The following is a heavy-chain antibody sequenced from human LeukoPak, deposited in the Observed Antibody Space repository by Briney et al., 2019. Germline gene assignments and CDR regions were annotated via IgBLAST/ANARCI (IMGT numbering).Heavy chain of an antibody. V-gene: IGHV1-8*01. CDR2: MNPNSGNT. CDR3: ARGPVTLYMDV. CDR1: GYTFTNYN. J-gene: IGHJ6*03. Sequence: ASVKVSCKASGYTFTNYNIDWVRQATGQGLEWMGWMNPNSGNTGYAQKFQGRVTMARNTSISTAYMELSSLRSEDTAVYYCARGPVTLYMDVWGKGTTVTVSS.